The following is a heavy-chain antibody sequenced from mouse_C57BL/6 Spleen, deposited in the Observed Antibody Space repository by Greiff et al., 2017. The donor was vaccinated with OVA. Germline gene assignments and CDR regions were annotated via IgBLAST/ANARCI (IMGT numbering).Heavy chain of an antibody. CDR3: TPGTTVDFDY. CDR2: IDPEDGDT. J-gene: IGHJ2*01. Sequence: VHVKQSGAELVRPGASVKLSCTASGFNIKDYYMHWVKQRPEQGLEWIGRIDPEDGDTEYAPKFQGKATMTADTSSNTAYLQLSSLTSEDTAVYYCTPGTTVDFDYWGQGTTLTVSS. CDR1: GFNIKDYY. V-gene: IGHV14-1*01. D-gene: IGHD1-1*01.